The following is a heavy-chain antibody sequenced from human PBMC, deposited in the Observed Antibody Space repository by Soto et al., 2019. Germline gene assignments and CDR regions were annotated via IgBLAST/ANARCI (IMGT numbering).Heavy chain of an antibody. Sequence: SETLSLTCAVYGGSFSGHSWTWIRQSPGKGLEWIGDINHSGRVNYSPSLKSRVTISLDTSKNQFSLTLSAVTAADTAMYYCSTRAYDTNGYYRFDPWGQGTPVTV. CDR2: INHSGRV. V-gene: IGHV4-34*01. CDR1: GGSFSGHS. CDR3: STRAYDTNGYYRFDP. J-gene: IGHJ5*01. D-gene: IGHD3-22*01.